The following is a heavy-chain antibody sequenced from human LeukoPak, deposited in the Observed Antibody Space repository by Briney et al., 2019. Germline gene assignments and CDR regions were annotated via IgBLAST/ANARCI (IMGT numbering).Heavy chain of an antibody. D-gene: IGHD1-26*01. V-gene: IGHV3-23*01. Sequence: GGSLRLSCAASGFSLSSYAMSWVRQAPGKGLEWVSAISSSDDGTYHAGSARGRFTISRDSSKNTLYLQMNSLRAEDTAVYYCASIKSGSYYSLDYWGQGTLVTVSS. CDR2: ISSSDDGT. CDR3: ASIKSGSYYSLDY. J-gene: IGHJ4*02. CDR1: GFSLSSYA.